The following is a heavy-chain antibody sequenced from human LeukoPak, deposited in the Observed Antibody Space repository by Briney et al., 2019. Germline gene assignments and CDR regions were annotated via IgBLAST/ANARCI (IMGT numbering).Heavy chain of an antibody. CDR2: ISGSGGST. V-gene: IGHV3-23*01. CDR1: GFTFSSYA. D-gene: IGHD3-22*01. CDR3: SKDRNPTTYNYESSGYPGDY. Sequence: GGSLRLSCAASGFTFSSYAMSWVRQAPGKGLEWVSAISGSGGSTYYADSVKGRFTISRDNSRNTLYLQMNSLRAEDTAVYFCSKDRNPTTYNYESSGYPGDYWGPGTRVTVSS. J-gene: IGHJ4*02.